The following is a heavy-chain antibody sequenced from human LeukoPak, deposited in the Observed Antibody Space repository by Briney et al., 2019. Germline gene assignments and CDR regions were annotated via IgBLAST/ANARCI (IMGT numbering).Heavy chain of an antibody. V-gene: IGHV4-34*01. CDR1: GFTFSDST. D-gene: IGHD3-22*01. CDR3: ARRLLRESVDY. CDR2: INHSGST. Sequence: GSLRLSCAASGFTFSDSTMNWVRQAPGKGLEWIGEINHSGSTNYNPSLKSRVTISVDTSKNQFSLKLSSVTAADTAVYYCARRLLRESVDYWGQGTLVTVSS. J-gene: IGHJ4*02.